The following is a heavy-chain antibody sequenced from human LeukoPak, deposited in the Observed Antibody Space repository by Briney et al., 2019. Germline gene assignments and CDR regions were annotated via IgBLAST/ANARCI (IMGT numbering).Heavy chain of an antibody. CDR2: INPNSGGT. CDR1: GYTFTGYY. Sequence: ASVKVSCKASGYTFTGYYIHWVRQAPGQGLEWMGWINPNSGGTHYTEKFQDRVAMTTDTSTSTAYMELRSLRSDDTAVYYCARVDYNWNDHAFDIWGQGTMVTVSS. CDR3: ARVDYNWNDHAFDI. J-gene: IGHJ3*02. V-gene: IGHV1-2*02. D-gene: IGHD1-1*01.